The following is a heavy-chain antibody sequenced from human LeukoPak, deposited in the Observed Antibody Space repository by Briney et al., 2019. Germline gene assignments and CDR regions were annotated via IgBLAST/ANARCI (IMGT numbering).Heavy chain of an antibody. CDR1: GFTFSNYA. J-gene: IGHJ4*02. Sequence: PGGSLRLSCAASGFTFSNYAMSWVRQAPGKGLEWVSGIRGSGTNTYYADSVKGRFTISRDNSKNTLYLQMNSLRAEDTAVYYCAKVRVRYFDWLSYFDYWGQGTLVTVSS. CDR2: IRGSGTNT. D-gene: IGHD3-9*01. CDR3: AKVRVRYFDWLSYFDY. V-gene: IGHV3-23*01.